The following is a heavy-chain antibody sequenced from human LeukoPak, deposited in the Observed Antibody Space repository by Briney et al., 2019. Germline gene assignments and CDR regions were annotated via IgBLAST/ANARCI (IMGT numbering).Heavy chain of an antibody. D-gene: IGHD3-10*01. Sequence: GGSLRLSCAASGFTFDDYAMHWVRQAPGKGLEWVSGISWNSGSIGYADSVKGRFTISRDNAKNSLYLQMNSLRAEDTALYYCAKDFDYGSGSRYYGMDAWGQGTTVTVSS. CDR2: ISWNSGSI. CDR1: GFTFDDYA. V-gene: IGHV3-9*01. J-gene: IGHJ6*02. CDR3: AKDFDYGSGSRYYGMDA.